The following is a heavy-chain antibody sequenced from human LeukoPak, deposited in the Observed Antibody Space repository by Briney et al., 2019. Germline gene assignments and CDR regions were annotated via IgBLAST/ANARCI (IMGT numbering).Heavy chain of an antibody. CDR3: ARGVGAIHY. J-gene: IGHJ4*02. Sequence: GGSLRLSCEASGFTFSSYWMNWVRQGPGKGLVWVSCINTDGSSTSYADSVKGRFTNSRDNGKDTLYMQMNSLRAEDTAVYYCARGVGAIHYWGQGTLVTVSS. V-gene: IGHV3-74*01. CDR2: INTDGSST. D-gene: IGHD1-26*01. CDR1: GFTFSSYW.